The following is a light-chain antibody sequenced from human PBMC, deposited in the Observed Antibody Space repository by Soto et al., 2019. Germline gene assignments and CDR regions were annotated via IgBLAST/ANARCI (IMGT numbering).Light chain of an antibody. V-gene: IGKV2D-30*01. J-gene: IGKJ1*01. CDR2: KVS. CDR3: LQGTFSPRT. Sequence: DVVVTQSPLSLPVTLGQPASISCGSNQRPVYSEGNAYLKWFHQRPGQSPRRLISKVSNWDAKVPDRFSGSGSGTDFTLKISRVEAEDVGVYYCLQGTFSPRTCGQGTKVEIK. CDR1: QRPVYSEGNAY.